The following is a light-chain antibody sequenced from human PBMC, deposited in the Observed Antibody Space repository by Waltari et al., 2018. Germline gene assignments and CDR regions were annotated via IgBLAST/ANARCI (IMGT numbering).Light chain of an antibody. V-gene: IGKV3-20*01. Sequence: EIMLTQSPGTLSLSPGERATLSCRASQSISRFLAGYQQKTGQAPRLLIYGASTRATGIPDRFSCSGSGTDFSLTSSRLEPEDIAVYYCQKYGSLPATFGQGTKVEIK. J-gene: IGKJ1*01. CDR3: QKYGSLPAT. CDR2: GAS. CDR1: QSISRF.